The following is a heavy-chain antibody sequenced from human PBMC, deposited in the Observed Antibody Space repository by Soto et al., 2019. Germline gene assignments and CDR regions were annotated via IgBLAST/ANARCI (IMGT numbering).Heavy chain of an antibody. CDR2: INAGNGNT. D-gene: IGHD1-1*01. Sequence: QVQLVQSGAEVKKPGASVKVSCKASGYTFTSYAMHWVRQAPGQRLEWMGWINAGNGNTKYSQKFQGRVTITRDTSASPAYMELSSLTSDGTAVYYRARGPNPNDFAYWGQGTLVTVSS. CDR3: ARGPNPNDFAY. CDR1: GYTFTSYA. J-gene: IGHJ4*02. V-gene: IGHV1-3*01.